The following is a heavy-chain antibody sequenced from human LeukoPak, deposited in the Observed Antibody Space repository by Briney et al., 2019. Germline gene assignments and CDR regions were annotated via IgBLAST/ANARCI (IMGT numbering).Heavy chain of an antibody. CDR2: INPNSGGT. Sequence: ASVKVSCTASGYTFTSYYMHWVRQAPGQGLEWMGWINPNSGGTNYAQKFQGRVTMTRDTSISTAYMELSRLRSDGTAVYYCASLDKGNDVVFDYWGQGTLVTVSS. CDR1: GYTFTSYY. D-gene: IGHD1-1*01. V-gene: IGHV1-2*02. J-gene: IGHJ4*02. CDR3: ASLDKGNDVVFDY.